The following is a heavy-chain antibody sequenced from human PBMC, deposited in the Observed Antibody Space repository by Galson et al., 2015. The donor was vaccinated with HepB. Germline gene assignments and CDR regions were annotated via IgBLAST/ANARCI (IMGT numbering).Heavy chain of an antibody. CDR3: TAHPTVGY. V-gene: IGHV1-3*04. CDR1: GYTFTRHA. D-gene: IGHD4-23*01. J-gene: IGHJ4*02. CDR2: VKTDSGNT. Sequence: SVKVSCKASGYTFTRHAIHWVRQAPGQRLEWMGWVKTDSGNTEYSQRFQGRVTFTRDTSATTAYMEVSSLRSEGTAVYYCTAHPTVGYWGQGTLVTVSS.